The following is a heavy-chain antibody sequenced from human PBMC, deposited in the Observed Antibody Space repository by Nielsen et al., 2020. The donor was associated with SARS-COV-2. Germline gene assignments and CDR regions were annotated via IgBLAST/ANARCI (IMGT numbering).Heavy chain of an antibody. Sequence: LRLSCTVSGGSISSGDYYWSWIRQPPGKGLEWIGYIYYSGSTCYNPSLKSRVTISVDTSKNQFSLKLSSVTAADTAVYYCARGTQTDDNFDYWGQGTLVTVSS. J-gene: IGHJ4*02. CDR1: GGSISSGDYY. D-gene: IGHD1-1*01. CDR3: ARGTQTDDNFDY. CDR2: IYYSGST. V-gene: IGHV4-30-4*01.